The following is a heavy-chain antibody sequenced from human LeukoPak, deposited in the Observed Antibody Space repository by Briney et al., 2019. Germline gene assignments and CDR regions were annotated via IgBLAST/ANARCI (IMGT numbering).Heavy chain of an antibody. CDR3: AKDGVATITFDY. CDR2: ISGSGGST. D-gene: IGHD2-15*01. V-gene: IGHV3-23*01. Sequence: GGSLRLSCTASGFTFSSYAMSWVRQAPGKGLEWVSVISGSGGSTYYADPVKGRFTISRDNSKNTLYLQMNSPRAEDTAVYYCAKDGVATITFDYWGQGTLVTVSS. J-gene: IGHJ4*02. CDR1: GFTFSSYA.